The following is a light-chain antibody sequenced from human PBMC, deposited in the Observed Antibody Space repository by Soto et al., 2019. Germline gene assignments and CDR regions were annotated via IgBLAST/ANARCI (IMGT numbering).Light chain of an antibody. J-gene: IGLJ3*02. CDR3: ANWDSNTGV. CDR1: SGHSSYI. CDR2: LEGSGSY. Sequence: QLVLTQSSSASASLGPSVKVTCTLSSGHSSYINVWHQQQPGKAARYLMKLEGSGSYNKGSGVPDRFSGSSAGADRYLTIAILQFEDEADYYCANWDSNTGVFGGGTKLTVL. V-gene: IGLV4-60*02.